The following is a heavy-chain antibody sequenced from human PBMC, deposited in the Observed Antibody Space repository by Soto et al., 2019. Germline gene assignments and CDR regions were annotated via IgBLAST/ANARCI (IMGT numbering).Heavy chain of an antibody. CDR1: GGTFSSYA. D-gene: IGHD7-27*01. J-gene: IGHJ5*02. Sequence: SVKVSCKASGGTFSSYAISWVRQAPGQGLEWMGGIIPIFGTANYAQKFQGRVTITADESTSTAYMELSSLRSEDTAVYYCARVGAGDGWFDPCGQGTLVTVSS. CDR2: IIPIFGTA. V-gene: IGHV1-69*13. CDR3: ARVGAGDGWFDP.